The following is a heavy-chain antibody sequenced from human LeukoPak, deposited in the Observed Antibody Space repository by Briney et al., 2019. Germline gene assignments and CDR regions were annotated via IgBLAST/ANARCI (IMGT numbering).Heavy chain of an antibody. CDR1: GFMFSSYC. Sequence: GGSLRLSCEGSGFMFSSYCMMWVRQAPGKGLEWVATINENENDNFYVDSVKGRFTISRDNSKNTLYLQMNSLRAEDTAVYYCARGGKIALAGTRSPQYFQHWGQGTLVTVSS. V-gene: IGHV3-7*04. J-gene: IGHJ1*01. CDR3: ARGGKIALAGTRSPQYFQH. D-gene: IGHD6-19*01. CDR2: INENENDN.